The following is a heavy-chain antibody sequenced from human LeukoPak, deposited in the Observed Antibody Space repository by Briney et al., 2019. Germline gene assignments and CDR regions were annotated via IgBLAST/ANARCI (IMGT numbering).Heavy chain of an antibody. D-gene: IGHD3-22*01. CDR1: GFTLSSYA. CDR2: ISSSSSTI. Sequence: GGSLRLSCAASGFTLSSYAMSWVRQAPGKGLEWVSSISSSSSTIYYADSVKGRFTISRDNAKNSLYLQMNSLRAEDTAVYYCARGHSSGYYYVYWYFDLWGRGTLVTVSS. J-gene: IGHJ2*01. V-gene: IGHV3-48*01. CDR3: ARGHSSGYYYVYWYFDL.